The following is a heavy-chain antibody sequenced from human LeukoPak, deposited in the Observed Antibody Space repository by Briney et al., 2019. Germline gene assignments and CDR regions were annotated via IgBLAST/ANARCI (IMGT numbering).Heavy chain of an antibody. V-gene: IGHV3-30*18. CDR1: GFTFSSYG. D-gene: IGHD6-13*01. CDR2: ISNDGSDK. CDR3: AKGYRPSWYGGVDY. J-gene: IGHJ4*02. Sequence: PGRSLRLSCAASGFTFSSYGMYWVRQAPGKGLEWVVVISNDGSDKYYADSVKGRFTISRDNSKNTLYLQMNSLRAEDTAVYYCAKGYRPSWYGGVDYWGQGTLVTVSS.